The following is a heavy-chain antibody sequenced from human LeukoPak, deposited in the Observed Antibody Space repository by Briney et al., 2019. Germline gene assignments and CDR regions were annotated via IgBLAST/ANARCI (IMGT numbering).Heavy chain of an antibody. J-gene: IGHJ4*02. D-gene: IGHD3-22*01. CDR3: ARVVSYDSSGYYDY. Sequence: PSETLSLTCTVSGGSISSGGYYWSWIRQHPGKGLEWIGYIYYSGSTYYNPSLKSRVTISVDTSKNQFSLKLSSVTAADTAVYYYARVVSYDSSGYYDYWGQGTLVTVSS. CDR2: IYYSGST. V-gene: IGHV4-31*03. CDR1: GGSISSGGYY.